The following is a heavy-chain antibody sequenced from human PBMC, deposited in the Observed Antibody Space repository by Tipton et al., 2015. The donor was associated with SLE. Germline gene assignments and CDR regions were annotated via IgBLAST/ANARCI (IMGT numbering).Heavy chain of an antibody. CDR3: ASYGGSSWGDAFDI. D-gene: IGHD6-13*01. CDR1: GGSISSSSYY. Sequence: LRLSCTVSGGSISSSSYYWGWICQPPGKGLEWIGSIYYSGSTYYNPSLKSRVTISVDTSKNQFSLKLSSVTAADTAVYYCASYGGSSWGDAFDIWGQGTMVTVSS. J-gene: IGHJ3*02. CDR2: IYYSGST. V-gene: IGHV4-39*07.